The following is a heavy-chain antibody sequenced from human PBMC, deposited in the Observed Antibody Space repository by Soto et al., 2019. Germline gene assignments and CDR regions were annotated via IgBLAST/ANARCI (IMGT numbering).Heavy chain of an antibody. J-gene: IGHJ2*01. V-gene: IGHV3-33*01. D-gene: IGHD6-19*01. CDR1: GFTFSSYS. CDR3: ARIPQIAVAGTRFGYFDL. Sequence: QVQLEESGGGMVQPGRSLRLSCAASGFTFSSYSMHWVRQAPGKGLEWVAVIWYDGSNKYYADSVKGRFTISRDNSKNTLYLQMNSLGAEDTAVYYCARIPQIAVAGTRFGYFDLWGRGTLVTVSS. CDR2: IWYDGSNK.